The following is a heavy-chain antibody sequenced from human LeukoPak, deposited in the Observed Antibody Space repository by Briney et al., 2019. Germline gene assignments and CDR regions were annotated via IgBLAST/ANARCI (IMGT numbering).Heavy chain of an antibody. J-gene: IGHJ4*02. CDR3: ARDWQWLVLDY. Sequence: SETLSLTCAVYGGSFSGYYWSWIRQPPGEGLEWIGSIYYLGTTYYNPSLKSRVTISVDTSKNQFSLKLSSVTAADTAVYYCARDWQWLVLDYWGQGTLVTVSS. CDR1: GGSFSGYY. V-gene: IGHV4-34*01. CDR2: IYYLGTT. D-gene: IGHD6-19*01.